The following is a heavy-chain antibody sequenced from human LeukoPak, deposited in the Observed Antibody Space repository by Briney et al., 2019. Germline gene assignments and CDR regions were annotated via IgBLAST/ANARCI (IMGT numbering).Heavy chain of an antibody. J-gene: IGHJ4*02. D-gene: IGHD3-16*02. Sequence: GGSLRLSCAASGFRFSDYHINWVRQAPGQGLVWVSRINNDGSGTSYADSVKGRFTISRDNAKNTLFLQMNSLRAEDTAVYYCARGNSFSYPDWGQGTLVTVSS. CDR3: ARGNSFSYPD. CDR2: INNDGSGT. V-gene: IGHV3-74*01. CDR1: GFRFSDYH.